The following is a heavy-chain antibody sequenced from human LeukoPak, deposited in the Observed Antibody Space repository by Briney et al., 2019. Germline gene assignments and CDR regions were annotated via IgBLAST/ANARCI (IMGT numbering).Heavy chain of an antibody. CDR1: GFTFSNAW. Sequence: PGGSLRLSCAASGFTFSNAWMTWVRQAPGKGLKWVGRIKSRTDGGTTDYAAPVKGRFTISRDDSRNTLYLQMNSLKTEDTAVYYCTTRGELWCGDDAFDFWGQGTLVTVSS. V-gene: IGHV3-15*01. J-gene: IGHJ3*01. CDR2: IKSRTDGGTT. D-gene: IGHD3-16*01. CDR3: TTRGELWCGDDAFDF.